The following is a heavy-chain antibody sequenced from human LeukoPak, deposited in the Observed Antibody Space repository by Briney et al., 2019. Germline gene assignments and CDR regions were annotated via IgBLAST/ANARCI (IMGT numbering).Heavy chain of an antibody. CDR2: IFYSGST. CDR1: GGSITSSSYY. D-gene: IGHD5-18*01. J-gene: IGHJ4*02. Sequence: SETLSLTCTVSGGSITSSSYYWGWLRQPPGKGLEWIGSIFYSGSTYYNPSLMGRVTISVDTSKNQFSLNLSSVTAADTAVYYCATRGYSYGYLTYFDYWGQGTLVTVSS. CDR3: ATRGYSYGYLTYFDY. V-gene: IGHV4-39*07.